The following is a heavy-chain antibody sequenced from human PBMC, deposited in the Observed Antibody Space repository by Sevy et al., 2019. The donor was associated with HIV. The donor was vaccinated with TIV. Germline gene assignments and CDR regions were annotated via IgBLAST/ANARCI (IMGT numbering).Heavy chain of an antibody. J-gene: IGHJ4*01. D-gene: IGHD3-3*01. CDR1: GDSISSQSYY. CDR2: IYYTGSS. V-gene: IGHV4-39*01. Sequence: SETLSLTCTVSGDSISSQSYYWAWIRQSPGKGLEWIAGIYYTGSSYYNLSLRGRVTISVDTSKEQISLKLSSVTAADTAVYFCARQVRFSGVIINHFDYWGHGTLVTVSS. CDR3: ARQVRFSGVIINHFDY.